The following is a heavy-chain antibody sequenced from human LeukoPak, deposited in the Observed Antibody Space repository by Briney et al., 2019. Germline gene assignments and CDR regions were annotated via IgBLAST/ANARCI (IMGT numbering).Heavy chain of an antibody. Sequence: GGSLRLSCTASGFTFNSYAMHWVRQAPGKGLEWVAVISVDGSNKYYADSVKGRFTISRDNSKNTLYLQMNSLRAEDTAVYYCARSLTYGSGTYYVVDYWGQGTLVTVSS. CDR1: GFTFNSYA. V-gene: IGHV3-30-3*01. CDR3: ARSLTYGSGTYYVVDY. J-gene: IGHJ4*02. D-gene: IGHD3-10*01. CDR2: ISVDGSNK.